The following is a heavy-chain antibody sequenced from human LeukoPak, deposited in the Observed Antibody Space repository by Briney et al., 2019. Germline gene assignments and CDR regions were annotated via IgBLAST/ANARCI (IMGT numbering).Heavy chain of an antibody. CDR3: TTSIDY. Sequence: PGRSLRLSCAASGFTFSSYGMHWVRQAPGKGLEWVSVISGSGSSTYYADSVKGRFTISRDNSKNTVYLQMNSLKAEDTAAYYCTTSIDYWGQGTLVTVSS. J-gene: IGHJ4*02. V-gene: IGHV3-23*01. CDR2: ISGSGSST. CDR1: GFTFSSYG.